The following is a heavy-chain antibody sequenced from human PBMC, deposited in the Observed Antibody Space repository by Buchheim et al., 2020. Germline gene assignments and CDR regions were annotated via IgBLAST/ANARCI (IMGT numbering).Heavy chain of an antibody. CDR1: GFTFSSYA. J-gene: IGHJ4*02. V-gene: IGHV3-23*01. D-gene: IGHD3-22*01. CDR2: ITGSGGST. CDR3: AKPGATMIVVYYFDY. Sequence: EVQVLESGGGLVQPGGSLRLSCAASGFTFSSYAMSWVRQAPGKGLEWVSTITGSGGSTYYADSVKGRFSISRDTSKNTLYLQMNSLRAEDTAVYYCAKPGATMIVVYYFDYWGQGTL.